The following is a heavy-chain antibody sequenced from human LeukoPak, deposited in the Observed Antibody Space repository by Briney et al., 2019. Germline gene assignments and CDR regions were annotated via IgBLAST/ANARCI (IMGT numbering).Heavy chain of an antibody. V-gene: IGHV4-4*07. CDR3: ARETSYGDYDK. CDR1: GGSISSYY. D-gene: IGHD4-17*01. Sequence: SETLSLTCTASGGSISSYYWSWIRQPAGKGLEWIGRINTTGSTNYNPSLKSRVTMSVDTSKNQLSLKLSSVTAADTAVYYCARETSYGDYDKWGQGTLVTVSS. CDR2: INTTGST. J-gene: IGHJ4*02.